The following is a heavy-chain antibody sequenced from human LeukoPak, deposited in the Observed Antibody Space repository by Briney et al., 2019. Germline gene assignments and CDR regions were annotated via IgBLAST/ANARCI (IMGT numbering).Heavy chain of an antibody. CDR1: GFTVSSNY. Sequence: PGGSLRLSCAASGFTVSSNYMSWARQAPGKGLEWVSVIYSGGSTYYADSVKGRFTISRDNSKNTLYLQMNSLRAEDTAVYYCAGRQLVRLADAFDIWGQGTMATVSS. V-gene: IGHV3-53*01. CDR2: IYSGGST. J-gene: IGHJ3*02. D-gene: IGHD6-13*01. CDR3: AGRQLVRLADAFDI.